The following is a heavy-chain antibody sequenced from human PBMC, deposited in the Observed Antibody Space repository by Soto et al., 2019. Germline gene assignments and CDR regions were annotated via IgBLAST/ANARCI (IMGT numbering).Heavy chain of an antibody. D-gene: IGHD4-4*01. V-gene: IGHV3-23*01. CDR3: ARVASDYINSADH. J-gene: IGHJ4*02. CDR1: GFIFNAYA. Sequence: EVQLLESGGGLVQPGGSLRLSCAASGFIFNAYAMTWVHQAPGKGLEWVSAIGGSGGNTYYAASVKCRFTISRDNSKDTVDLEMNRLRVDDTAVYFCARVASDYINSADHWGQGILVTVSS. CDR2: IGGSGGNT.